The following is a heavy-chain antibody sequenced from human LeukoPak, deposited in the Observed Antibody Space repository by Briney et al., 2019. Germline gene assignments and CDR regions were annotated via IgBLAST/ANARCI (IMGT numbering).Heavy chain of an antibody. D-gene: IGHD2-15*01. CDR3: ASVGVVADYGLDV. V-gene: IGHV1-2*02. J-gene: IGHJ6*02. CDR2: INPNTGAT. CDR1: GYTLTGHY. Sequence: ASVKVSCKASGYTLTGHYLHWVRQAPGQGLEWMGWINPNTGATTYAQRFQGRVTLTRDTSISTAYVDLSRLRPDDTAVYYCASVGVVADYGLDVWGQGTTVTVSS.